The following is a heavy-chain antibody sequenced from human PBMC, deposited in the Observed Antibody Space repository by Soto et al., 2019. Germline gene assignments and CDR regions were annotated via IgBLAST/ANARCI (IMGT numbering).Heavy chain of an antibody. V-gene: IGHV1-69*02. D-gene: IGHD5-18*01. CDR2: IIPILGIA. J-gene: IGHJ4*02. CDR1: GGTFSSYT. CDR3: ASQRPDTAMVLTQFDY. Sequence: QVQLVQSGAEVKKPGSSVKVSCKASGGTFSSYTISWVRQAPGQGLEWMGRIIPILGIANYAQKFQGRVTITADKSTSTAYMELSSLRSEDTAVYYCASQRPDTAMVLTQFDYWGQGTLVTVSS.